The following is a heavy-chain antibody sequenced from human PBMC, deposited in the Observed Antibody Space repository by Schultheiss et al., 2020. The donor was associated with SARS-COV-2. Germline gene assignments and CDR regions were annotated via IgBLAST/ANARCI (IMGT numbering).Heavy chain of an antibody. CDR1: GGTFSSYA. Sequence: SVKVSCKASGGTFSSYAISWVRQAPGQGLEWMGGIIPIFGTANYAQKFQGRVTITADESTSTAYMELSSLRSEDTAVYYCARDGKQWLASFYYYYGMDVWGQGTTVTVSS. CDR2: IIPIFGTA. V-gene: IGHV1-69*13. CDR3: ARDGKQWLASFYYYYGMDV. J-gene: IGHJ6*02. D-gene: IGHD6-19*01.